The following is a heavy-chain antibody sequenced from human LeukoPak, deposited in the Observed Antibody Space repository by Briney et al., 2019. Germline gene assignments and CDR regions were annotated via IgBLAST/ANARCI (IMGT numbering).Heavy chain of an antibody. CDR3: AKDSSFTYYYDSSGYPDY. CDR1: GFTFSSYG. J-gene: IGHJ4*02. D-gene: IGHD3-22*01. V-gene: IGHV3-30*18. Sequence: GGSLRLSCAASGFTFSSYGMHWVRQAPGKGLEWVAVISYDGSNKYYADSVKGRFTISRDNSKNTLYLQMNSLRAEDTAVYYCAKDSSFTYYYDSSGYPDYWGQGTLVTVSS. CDR2: ISYDGSNK.